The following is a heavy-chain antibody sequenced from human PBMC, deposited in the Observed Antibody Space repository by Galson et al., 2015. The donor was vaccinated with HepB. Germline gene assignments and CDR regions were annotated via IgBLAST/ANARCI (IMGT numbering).Heavy chain of an antibody. CDR3: AREGGKGGSGSYWSGWFDP. D-gene: IGHD1-26*01. J-gene: IGHJ5*02. V-gene: IGHV1-46*01. Sequence: SVKVSCKASGYTFTSYYMHWVRQAPGQGLEWMGIINPSGGSTSYAQKFQGRVTMTRDTSTSTVYMELSSLRSEDTAVYYCAREGGKGGSGSYWSGWFDPWGQGTLVTVSS. CDR2: INPSGGST. CDR1: GYTFTSYY.